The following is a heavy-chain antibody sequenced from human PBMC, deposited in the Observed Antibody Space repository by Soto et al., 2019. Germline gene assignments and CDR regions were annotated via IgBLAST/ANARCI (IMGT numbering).Heavy chain of an antibody. V-gene: IGHV1-69*08. CDR2: IIPILGIA. CDR3: ARDCSSTSCYAYP. CDR1: GGTFSSYT. D-gene: IGHD2-2*01. J-gene: IGHJ5*02. Sequence: QVPLVQSGAEVKKPGSSVKVSCKASGGTFSSYTISWVRQAPGQGLEWMGRIIPILGIANYAQKFQGRVTITADKSPSTAYMELSSLRSEDTAVYYCARDCSSTSCYAYPWGQGTLVTVSS.